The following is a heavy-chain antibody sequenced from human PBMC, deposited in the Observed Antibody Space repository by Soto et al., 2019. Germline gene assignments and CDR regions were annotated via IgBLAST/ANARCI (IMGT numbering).Heavy chain of an antibody. CDR2: ISAYNGNS. V-gene: IGHV1-18*01. CDR1: GYNFIGYG. Sequence: GASVKVSCTASGYNFIGYGITWVRQAPGQGLEWMGWISAYNGNSNYAQSLQDRVTMTTDSSTATAYLELRSLRPDDTAVYFCARGMYMAWCDPWGQGTPVTVSS. CDR3: ARGMYMAWCDP. J-gene: IGHJ5*02. D-gene: IGHD1-1*01.